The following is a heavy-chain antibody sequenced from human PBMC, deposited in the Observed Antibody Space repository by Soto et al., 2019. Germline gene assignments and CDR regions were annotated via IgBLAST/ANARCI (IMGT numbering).Heavy chain of an antibody. V-gene: IGHV4-34*01. CDR1: GGSISGYY. CDR3: ARDKISRGFDY. Sequence: SETLSLTCAVFGGSISGYYWTRILQPSATELEEIGEINHSGSTNYNPSLNSRVTITSDTSKKQFSPKLTSVTAAATAAYYCARDKISRGFDYWGQGTLVTVSS. J-gene: IGHJ4*02. CDR2: INHSGST.